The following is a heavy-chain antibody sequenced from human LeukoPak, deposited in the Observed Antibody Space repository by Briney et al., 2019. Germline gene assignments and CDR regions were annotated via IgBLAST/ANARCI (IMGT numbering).Heavy chain of an antibody. Sequence: XXQAPXXXLEWVSAISGSGGSTYYADSVKGRFTISGDNSKNTLYLQMNSLRAEDTAVYYCAKGLRTPLVYWGQGTLVTVSS. D-gene: IGHD2-15*01. CDR2: ISGSGGST. CDR3: AKGLRTPLVY. J-gene: IGHJ4*02. V-gene: IGHV3-23*01.